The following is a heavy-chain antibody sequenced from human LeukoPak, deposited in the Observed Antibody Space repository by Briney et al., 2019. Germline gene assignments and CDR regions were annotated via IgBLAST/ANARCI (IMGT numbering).Heavy chain of an antibody. J-gene: IGHJ4*02. CDR2: IAPDGSER. V-gene: IGHV3-74*03. CDR3: ATYNWDYDVDY. CDR1: ALPFSKYW. Sequence: PGGSLRLSCAASALPFSKYWTYWVRQAPEKGPVWVSGIAPDGSERKYADSVKGRFTISRDNAKNTLYLQMNSLRAEDTAVYYCATYNWDYDVDYWGQGTLVTVSS. D-gene: IGHD1-7*01.